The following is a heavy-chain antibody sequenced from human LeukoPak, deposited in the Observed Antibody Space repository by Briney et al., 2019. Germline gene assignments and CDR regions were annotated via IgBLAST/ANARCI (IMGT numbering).Heavy chain of an antibody. V-gene: IGHV6-1*01. J-gene: IGHJ6*03. CDR2: TYYRSKWYN. D-gene: IGHD6-13*01. CDR1: GDSVSNTRSA. CDR3: ARGAAAGSNYYYYYMDV. Sequence: SQTLSLTCAISGDSVSNTRSAWNWIRQSPSRGLEWLGRTYYRSKWYNDYAVSVKSRITINPDTSKNQFSLQLNSVTPEDTAVYYCARGAAAGSNYYYYYMDVWGKGTTVTVSS.